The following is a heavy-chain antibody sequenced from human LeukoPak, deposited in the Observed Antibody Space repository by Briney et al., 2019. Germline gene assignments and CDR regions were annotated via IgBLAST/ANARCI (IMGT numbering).Heavy chain of an antibody. Sequence: PGGSLRLSCAASGFTVSSNYMSWVRQAPGKGLEWIGEINHSVGTNYNPSLKSRVTMSLDTSRNQFSLKLNSVTAADTAVYYCAKSNGYGLVDIWGQGTMVTVSS. V-gene: IGHV4-34*08. J-gene: IGHJ3*02. CDR2: INHSVGT. D-gene: IGHD3-10*01. CDR1: GFTVSSNY. CDR3: AKSNGYGLVDI.